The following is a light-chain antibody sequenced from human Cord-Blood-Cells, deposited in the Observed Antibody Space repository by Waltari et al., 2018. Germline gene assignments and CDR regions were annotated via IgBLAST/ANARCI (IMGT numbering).Light chain of an antibody. Sequence: DIQMTQSPYSLSASVVARVTITCRASQSISSYLNWYQQEPGKATKLLIYAASSLQSGVPSRFSGSGPGTDFTLTISSLQPEDFATYYCQQSYSTPWTFGQGTKVEIK. V-gene: IGKV1-39*01. CDR1: QSISSY. CDR3: QQSYSTPWT. CDR2: AAS. J-gene: IGKJ1*01.